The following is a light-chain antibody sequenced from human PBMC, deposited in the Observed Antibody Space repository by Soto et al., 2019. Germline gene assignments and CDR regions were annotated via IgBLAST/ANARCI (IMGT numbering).Light chain of an antibody. CDR2: EGS. J-gene: IGLJ1*01. Sequence: QSALTQPASVSGSPGQSITISCTGTSSDVGSYNLVSWYQQHPGKAPKLMIYEGSERPSGVSNRFSGSKSGNTASLTISGLQAEDEADYYCCSYAGSSKVFGTGTKLTVL. CDR3: CSYAGSSKV. V-gene: IGLV2-23*01. CDR1: SSDVGSYNL.